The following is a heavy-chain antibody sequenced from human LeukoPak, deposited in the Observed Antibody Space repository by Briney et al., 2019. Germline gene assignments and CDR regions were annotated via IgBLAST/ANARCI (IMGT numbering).Heavy chain of an antibody. V-gene: IGHV4-4*09. CDR2: IHTSGTS. D-gene: IGHD2-8*01. CDR1: GGSISNYY. J-gene: IGHJ4*02. CDR3: GRAPFELMVYATAFDY. Sequence: PSETLSLTCAVSGGSISNYYWSWIRQPPGKGLEWIGYIHTSGTSNQNPSLKSRVTISVDTSKNHYSLSLRSVTAADTAVYYCGRAPFELMVYATAFDYWGQGTLVTVSS.